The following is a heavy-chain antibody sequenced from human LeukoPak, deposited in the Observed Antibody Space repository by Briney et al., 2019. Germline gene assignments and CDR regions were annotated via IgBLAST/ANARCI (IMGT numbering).Heavy chain of an antibody. CDR2: IKDDGSDK. V-gene: IGHV3-7*01. J-gene: IGHJ4*02. D-gene: IGHD1-20*01. Sequence: GGSLRLSCAASGFTFSTYSMNWVRQAPGKGLEWVANIKDDGSDKYYVDSVKGRFSISKDNAKNSLYLQMNSLRVEDTAVYYCVPLNWNPPGDFDRWGQGTLVTVSS. CDR1: GFTFSTYS. CDR3: VPLNWNPPGDFDR.